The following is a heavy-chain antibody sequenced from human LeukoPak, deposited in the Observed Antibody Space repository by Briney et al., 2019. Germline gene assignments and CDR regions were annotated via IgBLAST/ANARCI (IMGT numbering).Heavy chain of an antibody. CDR2: ISSSGRTI. J-gene: IGHJ4*02. D-gene: IGHD6-13*01. CDR1: AFTFRTYS. Sequence: PGGSLRLSCVASAFTFRTYSMHWVRQAPGKGLEWVSYISSSGRTIYYADSVKGRFTISRDSARNSLDLQMNSLRVEDTAVYYCARRAIAEGFDYWGQGTLVTVSS. CDR3: ARRAIAEGFDY. V-gene: IGHV3-48*04.